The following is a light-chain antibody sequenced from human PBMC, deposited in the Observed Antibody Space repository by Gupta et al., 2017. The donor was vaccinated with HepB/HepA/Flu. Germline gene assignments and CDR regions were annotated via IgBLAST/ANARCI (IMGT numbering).Light chain of an antibody. CDR2: RAS. CDR3: QHDLSYSAT. Sequence: DMQLTQSPSTLSASVGDRVTITCRASQSVGSWLAWYQQKPGKAPKLLISRASTLESGVPSKFSGSGSGTEFTLTISSLQPDDFATYYCQHDLSYSATFGQGTKVEIK. V-gene: IGKV1-5*03. CDR1: QSVGSW. J-gene: IGKJ1*01.